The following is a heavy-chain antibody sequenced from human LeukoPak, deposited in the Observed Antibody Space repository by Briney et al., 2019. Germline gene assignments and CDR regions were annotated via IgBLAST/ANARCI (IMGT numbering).Heavy chain of an antibody. J-gene: IGHJ3*02. CDR3: ASAYYDILTGSLRDAFDI. V-gene: IGHV1-2*02. D-gene: IGHD3-9*01. CDR2: INPNSGGT. CDR1: GGTFSSYA. Sequence: GSSVKVSCKASGGTFSSYAISWVRQAPGQGLEWMGWINPNSGGTNYAQKFQGRVTMTRDTSISTAYMELSRLRSDDTAVYYCASAYYDILTGSLRDAFDIWGLGTMVTVSS.